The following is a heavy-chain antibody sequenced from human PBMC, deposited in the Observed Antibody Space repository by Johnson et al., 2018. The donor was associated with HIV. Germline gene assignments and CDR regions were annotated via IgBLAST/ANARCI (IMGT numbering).Heavy chain of an antibody. CDR3: ARDGTTGPYRDGFDI. D-gene: IGHD4-17*01. CDR1: GVTFSRYW. CDR2: ITYDGSNK. V-gene: IGHV3-30*03. J-gene: IGHJ3*02. Sequence: QVQLVESGGGVVQPVRSLRLSCAASGVTFSRYWMHGVRQAPGKGLEWVAVITYDGSNKYYADSVKVRFPISRDNSKNMLYLKMNSLRAEDTALCYCARDGTTGPYRDGFDIWGQGTMVTVSA.